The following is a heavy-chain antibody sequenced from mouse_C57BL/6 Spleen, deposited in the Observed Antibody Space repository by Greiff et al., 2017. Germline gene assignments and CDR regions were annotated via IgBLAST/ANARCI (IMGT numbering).Heavy chain of an antibody. CDR1: GYAFSSYW. CDR3: ARYYYGSSLWYFDV. V-gene: IGHV1-82*01. J-gene: IGHJ1*03. D-gene: IGHD1-1*01. CDR2: IYPGDGDT. Sequence: QVQLQQSGPELVKPGASVKISCKASGYAFSSYWMNWVKQRPGKGLEWIGRIYPGDGDTNYNGKFKGKATLTADKSSSTAYMQLSSLTSEDSAVYFCARYYYGSSLWYFDVWGTGTTVTVSS.